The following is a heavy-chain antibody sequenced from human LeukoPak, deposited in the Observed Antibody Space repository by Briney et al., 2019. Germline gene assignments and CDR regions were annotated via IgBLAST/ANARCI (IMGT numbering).Heavy chain of an antibody. CDR3: ARGQWPDFGRMDV. Sequence: SETLSLTCTVSGGSSSSNYWSWIRQSPGKGLEWIGNIYYSGSTNYNPSLKSRVTISVDTFKNQFSLKLNSVTAADTAVYYCARGQWPDFGRMDVWGQGTTVTVSS. CDR2: IYYSGST. V-gene: IGHV4-59*01. CDR1: GGSSSSNY. J-gene: IGHJ6*02. D-gene: IGHD3-3*01.